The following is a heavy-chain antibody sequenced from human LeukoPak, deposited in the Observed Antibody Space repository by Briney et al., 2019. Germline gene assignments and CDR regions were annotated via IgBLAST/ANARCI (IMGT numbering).Heavy chain of an antibody. Sequence: AASVKVSCKASGYTFTSYYMHWVRQAPGQGLEWIGIINPSGGSTSYAQKFQGRVTMTRDTSTSTVYMELSSLRSEDTAVNYCAREAAAGTSWFDPWGQGTLVTVSS. CDR2: INPSGGST. CDR3: AREAAAGTSWFDP. V-gene: IGHV1-46*01. J-gene: IGHJ5*02. D-gene: IGHD6-13*01. CDR1: GYTFTSYY.